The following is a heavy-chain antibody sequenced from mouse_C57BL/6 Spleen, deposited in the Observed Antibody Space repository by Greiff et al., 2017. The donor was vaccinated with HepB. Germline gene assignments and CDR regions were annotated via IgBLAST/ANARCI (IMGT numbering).Heavy chain of an antibody. D-gene: IGHD2-12*01. Sequence: EVMLVESGGGLVQPGGSMKLSCAASGFTFSDAWMDWVRQSPEKGLEWVAEIRNKANNHATYYAESVKGRFTISRDDSKSSVYLQMNSLRAEDTGIYYCTRRPGYYFDYWGQGTTLTVSS. CDR3: TRRPGYYFDY. V-gene: IGHV6-6*01. CDR1: GFTFSDAW. CDR2: IRNKANNHAT. J-gene: IGHJ2*01.